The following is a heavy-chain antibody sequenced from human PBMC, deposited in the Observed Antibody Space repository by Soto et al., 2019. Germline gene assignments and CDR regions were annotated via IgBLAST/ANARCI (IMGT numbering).Heavy chain of an antibody. CDR1: GFTFSDYW. J-gene: IGHJ4*02. Sequence: GGSLRLSCAASGFTFSDYWMSWVRQAPGKGLEWVANIKQDGSEKYYVDSVKGRFTISRDNAKNSVYLQMNSLRAEDTAVYYCARARYSPVAGTNWGQGTLVTVSS. D-gene: IGHD6-19*01. CDR2: IKQDGSEK. CDR3: ARARYSPVAGTN. V-gene: IGHV3-7*04.